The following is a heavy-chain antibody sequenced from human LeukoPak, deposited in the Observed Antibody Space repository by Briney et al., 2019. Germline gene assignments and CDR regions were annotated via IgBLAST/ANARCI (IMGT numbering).Heavy chain of an antibody. CDR2: ISLSSGTK. V-gene: IGHV3-48*01. Sequence: PGGSLRLSCAASGFTFSSYTMNWVRQAPGKGLEWISYISLSSGTKQYADSVKGRFTISRDNAKNTLYLQINSLRAEDTAVYYCAKDRLAYSYAQPFDYWGQGTLVTVSS. CDR1: GFTFSSYT. D-gene: IGHD5-18*01. CDR3: AKDRLAYSYAQPFDY. J-gene: IGHJ4*02.